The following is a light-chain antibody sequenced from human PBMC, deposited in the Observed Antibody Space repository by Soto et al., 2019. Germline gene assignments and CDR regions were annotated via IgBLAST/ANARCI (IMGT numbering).Light chain of an antibody. Sequence: EIVMTQSPATLSVSPGGRATLSCRASQSVSSNLAWYRQRPGQAPRLLIYGTSTRATGIPARFSGSGSGTEFTLTISSLQSEDSAVYYCQQYHNWPPLTFGGGTKVEIK. V-gene: IGKV3D-15*01. CDR3: QQYHNWPPLT. J-gene: IGKJ4*01. CDR1: QSVSSN. CDR2: GTS.